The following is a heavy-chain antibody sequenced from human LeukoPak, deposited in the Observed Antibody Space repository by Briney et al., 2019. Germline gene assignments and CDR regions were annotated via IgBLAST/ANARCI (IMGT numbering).Heavy chain of an antibody. CDR3: GRDFRDSLDY. V-gene: IGHV1-2*02. CDR1: GYAFTGYY. J-gene: IGHJ4*02. Sequence: ALVKVSCKASGYAFTGYYMHWVRRAPGQGLEWMGWINPDSGGTNFAQKFQGRVTMTRDTSISTAYMELSRLRSDDTAVYYCGRDFRDSLDYWGQGTLVTVSS. CDR2: INPDSGGT.